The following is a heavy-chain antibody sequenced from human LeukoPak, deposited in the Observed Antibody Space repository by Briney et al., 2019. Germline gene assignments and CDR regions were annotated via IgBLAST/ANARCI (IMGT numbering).Heavy chain of an antibody. CDR1: GFPFSIYG. CDR3: ARTGLGMYSFDS. D-gene: IGHD3/OR15-3a*01. J-gene: IGHJ4*02. V-gene: IGHV3-23*01. CDR2: ISPGGGPT. Sequence: PGGSLRLSCAGSGFPFSIYGMNWVRQAPGKGLEWVSGISPGGGPTYYADSVKGRFTISRDDSKNTLYLQMNSLRAEDTAVYYCARTGLGMYSFDSWGQGTLVTVSS.